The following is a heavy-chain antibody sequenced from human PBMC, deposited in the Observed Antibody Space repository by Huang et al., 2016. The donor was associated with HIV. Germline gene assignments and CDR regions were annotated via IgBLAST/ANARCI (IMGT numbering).Heavy chain of an antibody. Sequence: EVQFVESGGGLVKPGRSLSISCTASGFTFGNYGMSWFRQDPGKGLEWVGCIRSKDYSETTEYAAAVKGRFTISRDDSKSIAYLQMNSLKPEDTAVYYCTRDSVYPNYYDGSGFYFDYWGQGTLVTVSS. CDR3: TRDSVYPNYYDGSGFYFDY. CDR2: IRSKDYSETT. J-gene: IGHJ4*02. CDR1: GFTFGNYG. D-gene: IGHD3-22*01. V-gene: IGHV3-49*05.